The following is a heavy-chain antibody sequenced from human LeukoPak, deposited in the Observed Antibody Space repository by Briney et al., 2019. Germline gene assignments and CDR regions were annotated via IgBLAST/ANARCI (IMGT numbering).Heavy chain of an antibody. V-gene: IGHV4-39*01. Sequence: SETLSLTCSVSGDSITNSHYYWGWIRQSPGKGLDWFAVGRHSGTSYYNPSLKSRVTISVDTSKNEFSLKVHSVTATDTGLYYCTRHRLSSRYPDYHSYIDVWGRGTTVTVSS. CDR1: GDSITNSHYY. CDR3: TRHRLSSRYPDYHSYIDV. CDR2: GRHSGTS. D-gene: IGHD1-1*01. J-gene: IGHJ6*03.